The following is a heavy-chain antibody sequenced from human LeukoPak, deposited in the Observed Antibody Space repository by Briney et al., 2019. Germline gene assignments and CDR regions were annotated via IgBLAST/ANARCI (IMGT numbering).Heavy chain of an antibody. CDR1: GFNFIDYY. V-gene: IGHV3-11*01. CDR2: ISSSGSTI. CDR3: AREGGLGYCSSTSCRYYGMDV. J-gene: IGHJ6*02. D-gene: IGHD2-2*01. Sequence: GGALRLSCASSGFNFIDYYMSWIRQAPGKGLEWVSYISSSGSTIYYADSVKGRFTISRDNAKNSLYLQMNSLRAEDTAVYYCAREGGLGYCSSTSCRYYGMDVWGQGTTVTVSS.